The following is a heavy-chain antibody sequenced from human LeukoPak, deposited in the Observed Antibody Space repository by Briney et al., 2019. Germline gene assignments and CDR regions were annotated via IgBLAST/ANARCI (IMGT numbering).Heavy chain of an antibody. V-gene: IGHV3-30*02. J-gene: IGHJ4*02. CDR1: GFTFSHYG. CDR2: IEFDGSNK. CDR3: AKDPRYGSGKSD. Sequence: GGSLRLSCAASGFTFSHYGMQWVRQAPGKGLEWVAFIEFDGSNKSYAEYVKGRFSISRDNSKSMVYLQMDSLRVGDTAVYYCAKDPRYGSGKSDWGQGTLVTVSS. D-gene: IGHD6-19*01.